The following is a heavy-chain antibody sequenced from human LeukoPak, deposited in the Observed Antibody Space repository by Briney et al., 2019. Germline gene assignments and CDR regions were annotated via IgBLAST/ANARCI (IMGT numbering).Heavy chain of an antibody. CDR3: ARDKSVGDTAWWFDP. CDR2: INPSGSST. CDR1: GGTFSSYA. V-gene: IGHV1-46*01. D-gene: IGHD1-26*01. J-gene: IGHJ5*02. Sequence: GASVKVSCKASGGTFSSYAISWVRQAPGQGLEWMGLINPSGSSTSYAQKFQGRLSLTRDMSTSTDYMELSSLRSEDTAVYYCARDKSVGDTAWWFDPWGQGTLVTVSS.